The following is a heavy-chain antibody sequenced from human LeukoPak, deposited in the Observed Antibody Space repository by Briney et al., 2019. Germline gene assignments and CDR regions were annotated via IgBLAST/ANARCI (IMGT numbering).Heavy chain of an antibody. CDR3: ARDDTHYDFWSGYYPSLINFDY. CDR1: GFTFSSYW. J-gene: IGHJ4*02. Sequence: PGGSLRLSCAASGFTFSSYWMSWVRQAPGKGLEWVANIKQDGSEKYYVDSVKGRFTISRDNAKNSLYLQMNSLRAEDTAVYYCARDDTHYDFWSGYYPSLINFDYWGRGTLVTVSS. V-gene: IGHV3-7*01. CDR2: IKQDGSEK. D-gene: IGHD3-3*01.